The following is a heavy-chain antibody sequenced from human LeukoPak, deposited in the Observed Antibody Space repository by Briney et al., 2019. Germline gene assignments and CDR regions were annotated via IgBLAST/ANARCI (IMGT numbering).Heavy chain of an antibody. D-gene: IGHD3-10*01. J-gene: IGHJ3*02. CDR2: INPNSGGT. Sequence: GASVKVSCKASGGTFSSYAISWVRQAPGQGLEWMGWINPNSGGTNYAQKFQGRVTMTRDTSISTAYMELSRLRSDDTAVYYCARDRDGLSAFDIWGQGTMATVSS. CDR3: ARDRDGLSAFDI. CDR1: GGTFSSYA. V-gene: IGHV1-2*02.